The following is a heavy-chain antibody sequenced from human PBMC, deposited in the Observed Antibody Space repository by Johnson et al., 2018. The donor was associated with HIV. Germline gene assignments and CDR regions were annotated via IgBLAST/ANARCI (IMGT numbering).Heavy chain of an antibody. CDR2: INWNGGSK. Sequence: VQLVESGGGVARPGGSLRLSCAASGFTFEDYGMSWVCQAPGKGLEWVSGINWNGGSKRYADSVKGRFNISRDNAKNSLYLQMTSLRAEDTALYYCARDDTGYSRSLDAFAVWGQGTMFTVSS. CDR1: GFTFEDYG. V-gene: IGHV3-20*04. CDR3: ARDDTGYSRSLDAFAV. J-gene: IGHJ3*01. D-gene: IGHD6-13*01.